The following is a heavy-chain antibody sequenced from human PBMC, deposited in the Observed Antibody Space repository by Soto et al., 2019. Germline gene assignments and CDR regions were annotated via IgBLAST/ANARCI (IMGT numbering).Heavy chain of an antibody. D-gene: IGHD3-3*01. V-gene: IGHV5-10-1*01. CDR3: ARSYYDFWSGYGGGDFDI. CDR1: GYSFTSYW. J-gene: IGHJ3*02. Sequence: PGESLKISCKGSGYSFTSYWISWVRQMPGKGLEWMGRIDPSDSYTNYSPSFQGHVTISADKSISTAYLQWSSLKASDTAMYYCARSYYDFWSGYGGGDFDIWGQGTMVTVSS. CDR2: IDPSDSYT.